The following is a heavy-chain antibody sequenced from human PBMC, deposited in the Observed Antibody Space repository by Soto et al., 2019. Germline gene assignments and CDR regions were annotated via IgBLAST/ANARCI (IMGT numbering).Heavy chain of an antibody. CDR3: AHSGLTVSYVDTAMVLFDY. J-gene: IGHJ4*02. Sequence: GPPLVNPTQTLTLTCTFSGFSLSTSGVGVGWIRQPPGKALEWLALIYWDDDKRYSPSLKSRLTITKDTSKNQVVLTMTNMDPVDTATYYCAHSGLTVSYVDTAMVLFDYWGQGTLVTVSS. CDR1: GFSLSTSGVG. V-gene: IGHV2-5*02. D-gene: IGHD5-18*01. CDR2: IYWDDDK.